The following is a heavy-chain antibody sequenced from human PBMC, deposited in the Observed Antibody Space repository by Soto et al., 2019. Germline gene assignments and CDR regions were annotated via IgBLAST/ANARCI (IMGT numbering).Heavy chain of an antibody. J-gene: IGHJ1*01. CDR1: GLTFSSYG. CDR3: ENRAIGTTPRGY. V-gene: IGHV3-30*18. Sequence: QVQLVESGGGVVQPGMSLRISCAASGLTFSSYGMHWVRQAPGKGLEWVAVISYDGSNKYYTDSVKGRFTISRDNSKNTLYLQMNSLGGEDTAVYYCENRAIGTTPRGYWGQGTLVTVSS. CDR2: ISYDGSNK. D-gene: IGHD1-7*01.